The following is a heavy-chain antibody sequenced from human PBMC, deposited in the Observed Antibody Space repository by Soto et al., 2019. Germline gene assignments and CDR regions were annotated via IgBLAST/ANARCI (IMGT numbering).Heavy chain of an antibody. V-gene: IGHV4-59*01. CDR2: IYYRGST. CDR1: GGSISPYY. J-gene: IGHJ6*02. D-gene: IGHD4-17*01. CDR3: ARDLRFQGHDYADYLGYGMDV. Sequence: KTSETLSLTCTVSGGSISPYYWSWIRQPPGKGLEWIGYIYYRGSTNYNPSLKSRVTILADTSKNQFSLNLNSVTTADTAVYYCARDLRFQGHDYADYLGYGMDVWGQGTTVTVSS.